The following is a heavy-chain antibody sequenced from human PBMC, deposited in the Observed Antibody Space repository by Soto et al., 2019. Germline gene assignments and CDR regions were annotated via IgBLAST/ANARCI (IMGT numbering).Heavy chain of an antibody. D-gene: IGHD6-13*01. Sequence: SETLSLTCTVSGGSISSYYWSWIRQPAGKGMEWIGRIHTTDGTNYNPSLKSRVTMSIDTSNNQFSLKLSSLTAADTAVYYCARALSSAAGLYFDGWGQGTPVTVAS. CDR2: IHTTDGT. CDR1: GGSISSYY. V-gene: IGHV4-4*07. CDR3: ARALSSAAGLYFDG. J-gene: IGHJ4*02.